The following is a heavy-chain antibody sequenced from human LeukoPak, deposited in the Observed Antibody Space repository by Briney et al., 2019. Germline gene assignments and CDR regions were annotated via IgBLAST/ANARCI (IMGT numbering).Heavy chain of an antibody. Sequence: GGSLRLSCAASEFAFSTYNMSWVRQAPGKGLEWVSYISTGSSTTFYADSVKGRFTISRDNVENSLYLQMNSLRDEDTAVYYCARVAAGYSVNYFDYWGQGTLVTVSS. J-gene: IGHJ4*02. CDR2: ISTGSSTT. CDR1: EFAFSTYN. V-gene: IGHV3-48*02. D-gene: IGHD4-23*01. CDR3: ARVAAGYSVNYFDY.